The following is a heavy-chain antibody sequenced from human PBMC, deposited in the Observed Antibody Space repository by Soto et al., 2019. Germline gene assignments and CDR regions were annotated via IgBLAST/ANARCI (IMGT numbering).Heavy chain of an antibody. Sequence: GESLKISCTGSDYTFAAYWIGWVRPMPRKGLEWMGVINPRDSAVNYSPPFEGHVTISADKSINTAFLQLRSVKASDTAMYYCARSDYPQDVWYHTYDIWGQGTMVTVSS. D-gene: IGHD3-3*01. CDR1: DYTFAAYW. V-gene: IGHV5-51*01. CDR3: ARSDYPQDVWYHTYDI. J-gene: IGHJ3*02. CDR2: INPRDSAV.